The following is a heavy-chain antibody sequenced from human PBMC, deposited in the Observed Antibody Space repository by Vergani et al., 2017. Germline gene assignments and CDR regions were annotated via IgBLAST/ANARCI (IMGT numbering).Heavy chain of an antibody. D-gene: IGHD1-26*01. CDR1: GGSFSGYY. CDR3: ASPAGNYYYYMDV. J-gene: IGHJ6*03. V-gene: IGHV4-34*01. Sequence: QVQLPQWGAGLLKPSETLSLTCAVYGGSFSGYYWSWIRQPPGKGLEWIGEINHSGSTNYNPSLKSRVTISVDTSKNQFSLKLSSVTAADTAVYYCASPAGNYYYYMDVWGKGTTVTVSS. CDR2: INHSGST.